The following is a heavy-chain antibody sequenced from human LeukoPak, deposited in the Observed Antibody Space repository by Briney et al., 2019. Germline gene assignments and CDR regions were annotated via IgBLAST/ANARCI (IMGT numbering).Heavy chain of an antibody. CDR2: IYYSGST. D-gene: IGHD3-10*01. Sequence: SETLSLTCTVSGGSISSGGYYWSWIRQHPGKGLEWIAYIYYSGSTYYNPSLKSRVTISVDTSKNQFSLKLSSVTAADTAVYYCARGEAGSYYNPFDYWGQGTLVTVSS. CDR1: GGSISSGGYY. V-gene: IGHV4-31*03. CDR3: ARGEAGSYYNPFDY. J-gene: IGHJ4*02.